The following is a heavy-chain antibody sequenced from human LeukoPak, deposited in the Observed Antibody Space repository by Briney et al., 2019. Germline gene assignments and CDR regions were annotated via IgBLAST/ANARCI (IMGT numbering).Heavy chain of an antibody. CDR1: GFTFTDYW. CDR3: ARIGYSYGFPQYFDY. J-gene: IGHJ4*02. D-gene: IGHD5-18*01. CDR2: ISSSGCTI. Sequence: GGSLRLSCEVSGFTFTDYWMNWVRQAPGKGLEWVSYISSSGCTIYYADSVKGRFTISRNNAKNSLYLQMNSLRAEDTAVYYCARIGYSYGFPQYFDYWGQGTLVTVSS. V-gene: IGHV3-48*04.